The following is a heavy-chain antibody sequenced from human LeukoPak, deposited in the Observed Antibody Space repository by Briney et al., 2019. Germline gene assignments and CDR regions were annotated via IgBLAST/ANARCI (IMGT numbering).Heavy chain of an antibody. CDR1: GYTFTGFG. CDR2: FDPEDGET. J-gene: IGHJ4*02. D-gene: IGHD3-22*01. V-gene: IGHV1-24*01. CDR3: ATPYYYDSSGYKTWPDY. Sequence: ASVKVSCKASGYTFTGFGIIWVRQAPGQGLEWMGGFDPEDGETIYAQKFQGRVTMTEDTSTDTAYMELSSLRSEDTAVYYCATPYYYDSSGYKTWPDYWGQGTLVTVSS.